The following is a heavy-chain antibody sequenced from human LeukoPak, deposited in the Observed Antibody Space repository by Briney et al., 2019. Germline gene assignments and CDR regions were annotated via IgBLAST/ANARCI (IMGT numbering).Heavy chain of an antibody. CDR1: GYTFTGYH. CDR3: ARGIAGGFDY. J-gene: IGHJ4*02. CDR2: IIPNSGDA. V-gene: IGHV1-2*06. Sequence: AAVKVSCKTSGYTFTGYHLHWVRQVPGQGLEWMGRIIPNSGDAIYALEFQDRVTLTRDTSINTVYMELNRLRSDDTALYYCARGIAGGFDYWGQGTLVTVSS. D-gene: IGHD2-21*01.